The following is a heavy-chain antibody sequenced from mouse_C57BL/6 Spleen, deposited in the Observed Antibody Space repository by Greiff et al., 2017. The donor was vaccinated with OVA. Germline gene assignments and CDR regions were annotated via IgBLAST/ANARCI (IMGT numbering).Heavy chain of an antibody. CDR3: ARESLLLPYYFDY. CDR2: IYPRSGNT. D-gene: IGHD1-1*01. J-gene: IGHJ2*01. Sequence: VQLVESGAELARPGASVKLSCKASGYTFTSYGISWVKQRTGQGLEWIGEIYPRSGNTYYNEKFKGKATLTADKSSSTAYMELRSLTSEDSAVYFCARESLLLPYYFDYWGQGTTLTVSS. V-gene: IGHV1-81*01. CDR1: GYTFTSYG.